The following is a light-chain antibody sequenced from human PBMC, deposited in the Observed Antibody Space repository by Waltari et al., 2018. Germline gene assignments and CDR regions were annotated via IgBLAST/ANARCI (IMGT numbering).Light chain of an antibody. CDR2: DVS. Sequence: QSALTQPASVSGSPGQSIPISCTGTISDLGTYTFVSWYQQHPGKAPKLMSCDVSTRPSGISNRFSGSKSGNTASLTISGLQAEDEADYYCSSYTTTTVIFGGGTKVTVL. CDR3: SSYTTTTVI. CDR1: ISDLGTYTF. V-gene: IGLV2-14*03. J-gene: IGLJ2*01.